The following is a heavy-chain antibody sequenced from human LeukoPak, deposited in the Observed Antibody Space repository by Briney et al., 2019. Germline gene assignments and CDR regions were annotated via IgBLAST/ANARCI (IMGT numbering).Heavy chain of an antibody. D-gene: IGHD3-22*01. J-gene: IGHJ4*02. V-gene: IGHV3-23*01. Sequence: GGSLRLSCAASGFTFSSYAMSWVRQAPGKGLEWVSAISGSGGSTYYADSVKGRFTISRDNSKNTLYLQMNSLRAVDTAVYYCAKDDDSSGYYYDYWGQGTLVTVSS. CDR3: AKDDDSSGYYYDY. CDR1: GFTFSSYA. CDR2: ISGSGGST.